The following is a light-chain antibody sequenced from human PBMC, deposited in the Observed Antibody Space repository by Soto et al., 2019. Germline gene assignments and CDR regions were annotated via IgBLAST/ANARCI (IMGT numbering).Light chain of an antibody. V-gene: IGLV1-51*01. CDR2: DNN. Sequence: QSVLTQPPSVSAAPGQKVTISCSGSTSTIGNNYVHWYQHLPGTAPKLLIYDNNERPSGVPDRFSASKFGTSATLGITGLQTGDEGDYYFGTWDSSLSVAVFGGGTKVTVL. CDR1: TSTIGNNY. J-gene: IGLJ3*02. CDR3: GTWDSSLSVAV.